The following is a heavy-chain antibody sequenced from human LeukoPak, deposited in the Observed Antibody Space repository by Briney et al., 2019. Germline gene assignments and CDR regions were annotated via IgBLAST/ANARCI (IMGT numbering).Heavy chain of an antibody. V-gene: IGHV1-69*02. CDR3: ASRDSGYSYAFDI. Sequence: SVKVSCKASGGTFSSYTISWVRQAPGQGLEWMGRIIPILGIANYAQKFQGRVTITADKSTSTAYMELSSLRSEDTAVYYCASRDSGYSYAFDIWGQGTMVTVSS. J-gene: IGHJ3*02. CDR1: GGTFSSYT. CDR2: IIPILGIA. D-gene: IGHD3-22*01.